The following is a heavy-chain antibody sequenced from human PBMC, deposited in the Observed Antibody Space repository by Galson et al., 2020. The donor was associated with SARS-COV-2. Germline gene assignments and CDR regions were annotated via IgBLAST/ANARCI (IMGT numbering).Heavy chain of an antibody. J-gene: IGHJ4*02. CDR1: GGSISNFY. Sequence: ETSETLSLTCTVSGGSISNFYWSWIRQPPGKGLEWIGHIFYSGSTTYNPSLKSRVTISVDTSKNKFSLKLNSVSAADTAVYYCARHPRTQWLVRSYFDYWGQGTLVTVS. D-gene: IGHD6-19*01. CDR2: IFYSGST. V-gene: IGHV4-59*08. CDR3: ARHPRTQWLVRSYFDY.